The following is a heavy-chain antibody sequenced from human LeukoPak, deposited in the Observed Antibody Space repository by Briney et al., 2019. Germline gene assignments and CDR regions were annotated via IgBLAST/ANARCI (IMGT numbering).Heavy chain of an antibody. V-gene: IGHV4-34*01. CDR2: INHSGST. J-gene: IGHJ4*02. CDR3: ARKNGLDY. CDR1: GGSFSGYY. Sequence: SETLSLTCAVYGGSFSGYYWSWIRQPPGKGLEWIGEINHSGSTNYNPSLKSRVTISVDTSKNQFSLKLSSVTAEDTAVYYCARKNGLDYWGQGTLVTVSS.